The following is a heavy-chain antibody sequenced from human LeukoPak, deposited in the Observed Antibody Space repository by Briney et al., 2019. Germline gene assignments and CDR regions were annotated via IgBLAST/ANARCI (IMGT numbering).Heavy chain of an antibody. J-gene: IGHJ4*02. CDR3: ARAKWELLRALDY. V-gene: IGHV3-30*03. CDR1: GFTFSSYG. CDR2: ISYDGTNK. D-gene: IGHD1-26*01. Sequence: GRSLRLSCAASGFTFSSYGMHWVRQAPGKGLEWVAVISYDGTNKYYADSVKGRFTLSRDNSKSTLFVQMNSLRTEDTAVYYCARAKWELLRALDYWGQGTLVTVYS.